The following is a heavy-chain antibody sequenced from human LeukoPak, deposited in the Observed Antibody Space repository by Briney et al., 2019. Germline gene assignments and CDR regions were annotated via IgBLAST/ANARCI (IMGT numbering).Heavy chain of an antibody. Sequence: GGSLRLSCAASGFTFSSYALHWVRQAPGKGLEYVSAISSNGGSTYYANSVKGRFTISRDNSKNTLYLQMGSLRAEDTAVYYCARDGGELGNAFDIWGQGTMVTVSS. V-gene: IGHV3-64*01. CDR3: ARDGGELGNAFDI. CDR1: GFTFSSYA. D-gene: IGHD1-7*01. J-gene: IGHJ3*02. CDR2: ISSNGGST.